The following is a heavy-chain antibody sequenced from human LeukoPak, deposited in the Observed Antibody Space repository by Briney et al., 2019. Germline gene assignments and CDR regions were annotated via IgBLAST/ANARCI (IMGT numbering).Heavy chain of an antibody. D-gene: IGHD3-10*01. CDR2: IYTSGST. V-gene: IGHV4-4*07. CDR3: ARLRGGLWFLNDAFDI. J-gene: IGHJ3*02. CDR1: GGSISSYY. Sequence: ETLSLTCTVSGGSISSYYWSWIRQPAGKGLEWIGRIYTSGSTNYNPSLKSRVTMSVDTSTNQFSLKLSSVTAADTAVYYCARLRGGLWFLNDAFDIWGQGTMVTVSS.